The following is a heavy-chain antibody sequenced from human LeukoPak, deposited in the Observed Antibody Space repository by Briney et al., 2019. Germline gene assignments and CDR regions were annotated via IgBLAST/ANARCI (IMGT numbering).Heavy chain of an antibody. D-gene: IGHD2-15*01. CDR2: ISSSSSTI. J-gene: IGHJ3*02. CDR1: GFTFSSYS. Sequence: AGGSLRLSCADSGFTFSSYSMNWVRQPPGKGLEWVSYISSSSSTIYYADSVKGRFTISRDNAKNSLYLQMNSLRDEDTAVYYCARVVVVAASFDAFDIWGQGTMVTVSS. V-gene: IGHV3-48*02. CDR3: ARVVVVAASFDAFDI.